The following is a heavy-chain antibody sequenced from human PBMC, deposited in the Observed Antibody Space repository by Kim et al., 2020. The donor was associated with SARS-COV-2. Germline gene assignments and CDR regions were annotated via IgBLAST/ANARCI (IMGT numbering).Heavy chain of an antibody. CDR2: IFYSGST. V-gene: IGHV4-31*03. CDR3: ARDLGPAAGKFEY. D-gene: IGHD6-13*01. J-gene: IGHJ4*02. Sequence: SETLSLTCTVSGGSINSGGYYWSWIRQHPGKGLEWIGYIFYSGSTSYNPSPKGRVTISVDTPKNQFSLRLSSVTAADTAVYYCARDLGPAAGKFEYWGQGTLVTVSS. CDR1: GGSINSGGYY.